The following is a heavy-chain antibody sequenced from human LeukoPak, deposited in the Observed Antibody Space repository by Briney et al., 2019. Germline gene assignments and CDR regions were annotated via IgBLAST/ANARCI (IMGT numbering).Heavy chain of an antibody. J-gene: IGHJ4*02. CDR1: GDSFSSNAAA. CDR2: TYYRSKWYN. Sequence: PSQTLSLTCAISGDSFSSNAAAWNWIRQSPSRGLEWLGRTYYRSKWYNEYAEYVKSRITINPDTSKNQFSLQLRSVIPEDTAVYYCVRGNYNFDYWGQGTLVTVSS. D-gene: IGHD1-7*01. CDR3: VRGNYNFDY. V-gene: IGHV6-1*01.